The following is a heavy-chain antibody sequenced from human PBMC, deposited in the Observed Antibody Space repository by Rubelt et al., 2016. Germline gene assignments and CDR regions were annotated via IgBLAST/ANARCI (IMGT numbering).Heavy chain of an antibody. CDR3: ARDGPLDYGDYVLNWFDP. Sequence: WGANIKQDGSEKYYVDSVKGRFTISRDNAKNTLYLQMNSLRAEDTAVYYCARDGPLDYGDYVLNWFDPWGQGTLVTVSS. D-gene: IGHD4-17*01. CDR2: IKQDGSEK. J-gene: IGHJ5*02. V-gene: IGHV3-7*01.